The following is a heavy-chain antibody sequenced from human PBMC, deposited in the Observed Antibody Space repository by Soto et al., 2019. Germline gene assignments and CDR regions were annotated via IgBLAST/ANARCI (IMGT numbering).Heavy chain of an antibody. CDR2: IYDSGST. D-gene: IGHD2-21*01. J-gene: IGHJ5*02. V-gene: IGHV4-59*11. CDR1: EGYSIGHG. Sequence: TVAEGYSIGHGGSWIRQPPGKGVEWSGYIYDSGSTNDNPALKSRVTISVDTAKNQVSLKLSSVTAADTAVYYCARDKFPRDHHCFDPWGKRTLVIV. CDR3: ARDKFPRDHHCFDP.